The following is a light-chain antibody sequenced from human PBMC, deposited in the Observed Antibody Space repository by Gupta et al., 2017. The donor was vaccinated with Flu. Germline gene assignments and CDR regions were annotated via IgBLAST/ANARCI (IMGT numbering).Light chain of an antibody. CDR2: AVN. V-gene: IGLV2-14*01. J-gene: IGLJ1*01. CDR1: DSDVGNYDL. CDR3: DSITNGDPLFV. Sequence: QSGLTQPAPVSGSPGQSITISCTGTDSDVGNYDLVSWYQQHPDKAPNLIIYAVNRRTSGVADRYSGSKSGNTASLTISGLQAEEVADYYCDSITNGDPLFVFGGASKITVL.